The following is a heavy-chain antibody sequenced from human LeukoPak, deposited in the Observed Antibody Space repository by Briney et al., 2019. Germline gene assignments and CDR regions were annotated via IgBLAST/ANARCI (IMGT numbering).Heavy chain of an antibody. CDR1: GFTFSSYS. Sequence: GGSLRLSCAASGFTFSSYSMNWVRQAPGKGLEWVSYISSCSSTIYYADSVKGRFTISRDNAKNSLYLQMNSLRDEDTAVYYCARDLGDFSTHAFDYWGQGTLVTVSS. CDR2: ISSCSSTI. CDR3: ARDLGDFSTHAFDY. D-gene: IGHD2/OR15-2a*01. V-gene: IGHV3-48*02. J-gene: IGHJ4*02.